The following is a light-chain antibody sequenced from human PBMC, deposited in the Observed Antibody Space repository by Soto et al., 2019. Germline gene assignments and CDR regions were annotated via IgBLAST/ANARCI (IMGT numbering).Light chain of an antibody. CDR1: QSVSSGA. Sequence: PVEVSSLSCRASQSVSSGAFAWYRQKPGQAPGLLIYGASKRATGTPSRFSGSGSGTEFTLTISSLQPDDFATYYCQQYNSYQIAFGQGTRLEIK. CDR3: QQYNSYQIA. CDR2: GAS. J-gene: IGKJ5*01. V-gene: IGKV3D-15*01.